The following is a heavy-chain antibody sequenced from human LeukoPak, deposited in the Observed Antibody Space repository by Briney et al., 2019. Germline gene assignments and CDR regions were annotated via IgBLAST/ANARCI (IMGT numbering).Heavy chain of an antibody. D-gene: IGHD2-8*01. Sequence: GGSLRLSCAVSGFSFSTYVMTWVRQAPGKGLEWVATIMGSGNGTYYADSVKGRYIISRDNAKNSLFLLMKSLRVDDTAVYYCAKGGSSGVYAIQFHGWGQRTLVTVSS. CDR1: GFSFSTYV. CDR3: AKGGSSGVYAIQFHG. V-gene: IGHV3-23*01. J-gene: IGHJ4*02. CDR2: IMGSGNGT.